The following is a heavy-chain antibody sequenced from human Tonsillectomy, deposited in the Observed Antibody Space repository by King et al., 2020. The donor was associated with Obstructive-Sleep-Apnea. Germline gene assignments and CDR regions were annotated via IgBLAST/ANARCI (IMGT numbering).Heavy chain of an antibody. V-gene: IGHV4-59*01. CDR1: GGSISSYY. CDR2: IYYSGST. Sequence: QLQESGPGLVKPSETLSLTCTVSGGSISSYYWSWLRPPPGKGLEWIGYIYYSGSTNYNPSLKSRVTISVDTSKNQFSLKLSSVTAADTAVYYCASGAGYGDYFDYWGQGTLVTVSS. CDR3: ASGAGYGDYFDY. J-gene: IGHJ4*02. D-gene: IGHD5-18*01.